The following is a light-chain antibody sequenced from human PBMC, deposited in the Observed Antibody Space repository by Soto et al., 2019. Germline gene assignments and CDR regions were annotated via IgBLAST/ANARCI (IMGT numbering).Light chain of an antibody. CDR2: AAS. J-gene: IGKJ4*01. Sequence: DIQIPQSQSSLPASVGDRVTITSRASQSISSYLNWYQKKPGKAPKVLIYAASSLQSGVPSRFSGIGSGTDFTLSISSLQPEDCATYDGQQSYSGPLTVGGGTKVDIK. CDR1: QSISSY. V-gene: IGKV1-39*01. CDR3: QQSYSGPLT.